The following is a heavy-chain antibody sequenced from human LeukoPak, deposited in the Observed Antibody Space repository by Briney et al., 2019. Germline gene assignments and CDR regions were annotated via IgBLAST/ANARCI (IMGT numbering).Heavy chain of an antibody. CDR2: ISPSGTI. J-gene: IGHJ5*01. V-gene: IGHV4-4*07. Sequence: PSETLPLTCTVSGVRLGSDSGHWVRLPAGKGLEWIGRISPSGTIKNSPSLFSRVTMSVDKSGKKFSLQHNSITAADTAVFFCARGPVQDLSFVGWFDSWG. CDR1: GVRLGSDS. CDR3: ARGPVQDLSFVGWFDS. D-gene: IGHD1-26*01.